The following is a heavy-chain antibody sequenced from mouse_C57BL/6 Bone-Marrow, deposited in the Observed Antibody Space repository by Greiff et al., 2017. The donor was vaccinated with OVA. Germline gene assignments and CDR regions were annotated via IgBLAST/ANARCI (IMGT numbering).Heavy chain of an antibody. J-gene: IGHJ3*01. Sequence: VQLQQSGPELVKPGASVKISCKASGYSFTDYNMNWVKQSNGKSLEWIGVINPNYGTTSYNQKVKGKFTLTVDQSSSNAYMQLNSLRSEDSAVYDWERGVIRWFAYWGQGTLVTVSA. CDR2: INPNYGTT. D-gene: IGHD2-1*01. V-gene: IGHV1-39*01. CDR3: ERGVIRWFAY. CDR1: GYSFTDYN.